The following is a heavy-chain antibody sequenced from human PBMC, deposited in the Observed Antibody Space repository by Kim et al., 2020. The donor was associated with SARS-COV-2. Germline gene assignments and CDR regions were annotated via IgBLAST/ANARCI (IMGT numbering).Heavy chain of an antibody. CDR2: IYYSGST. V-gene: IGHV4-39*07. Sequence: SETLSLTCTVSGDSISSRSYYWGWIRQPPGKGLEWIGSIYYSGSTYYNPSLKSRVTISVETSKNQFSLILSSVIAADTAVYYCARGVDSSGYYSPNHYFDYWGQGTLVTVSS. J-gene: IGHJ4*02. CDR1: GDSISSRSYY. CDR3: ARGVDSSGYYSPNHYFDY. D-gene: IGHD3-22*01.